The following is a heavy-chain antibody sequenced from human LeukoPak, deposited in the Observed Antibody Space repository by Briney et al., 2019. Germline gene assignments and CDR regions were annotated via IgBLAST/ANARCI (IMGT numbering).Heavy chain of an antibody. Sequence: PGRSLRLSCATFGFTFSHYGMHWVRQAPGKGLEWVAVIWSDGTNRYYGDPVKGRFTISRDNFQRTVYLQMDSLRAEDTAVYYCAKDAQRGFDYSNSLDKWGQGTLVTVSS. CDR3: AKDAQRGFDYSNSLDK. V-gene: IGHV3-33*06. D-gene: IGHD4-11*01. CDR1: GFTFSHYG. J-gene: IGHJ4*02. CDR2: IWSDGTNR.